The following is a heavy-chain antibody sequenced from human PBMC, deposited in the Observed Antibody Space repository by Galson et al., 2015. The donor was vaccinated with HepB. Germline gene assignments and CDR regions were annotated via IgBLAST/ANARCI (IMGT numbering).Heavy chain of an antibody. D-gene: IGHD3-22*01. CDR2: ISGSGGST. CDR1: GFTFSSYA. Sequence: SLRLSCAASGFASGFTFSSYAMSWVRQAPGKGLECVSSISGSGGSTYYVDSVKGRFTISRDNSKDTLYLQMNSLRAEDTAVYYCAKDYSSRYGAIPYYFDYWGQGTLVTVSS. V-gene: IGHV3-23*01. J-gene: IGHJ4*02. CDR3: AKDYSSRYGAIPYYFDY.